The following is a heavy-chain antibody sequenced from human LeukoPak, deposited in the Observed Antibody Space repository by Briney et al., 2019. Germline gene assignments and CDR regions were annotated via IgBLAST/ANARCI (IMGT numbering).Heavy chain of an antibody. CDR2: ISSSGGSYI. CDR1: GLTFSSYS. Sequence: GGSLRLSCAVSGLTFSSYSMNWVRQAPGKGLEWVSSISSSGGSYIYYADSVKRRFTISRDNARNSLYLQMNSLRADDTAVYYCARDQDCDYWGQGTLVTVSS. J-gene: IGHJ4*02. D-gene: IGHD2-21*01. V-gene: IGHV3-21*01. CDR3: ARDQDCDY.